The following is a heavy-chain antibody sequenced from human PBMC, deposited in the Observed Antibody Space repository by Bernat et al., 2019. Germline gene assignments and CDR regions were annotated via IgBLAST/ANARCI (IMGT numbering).Heavy chain of an antibody. CDR2: IRSKANSYAT. CDR3: TRPGWNSGLDY. J-gene: IGHJ4*02. CDR1: GFTFSGSA. Sequence: EVQLVESGGGLVQPGGSLKLSCAASGFTFSGSAMHWVCQASGKGMEWVGRIRSKANSYATAYGASVKGRFTISREDSKNTAYLQMNSLKTEDTAVYYCTRPGWNSGLDYWGQGTLVTVSS. D-gene: IGHD1-7*01. V-gene: IGHV3-73*02.